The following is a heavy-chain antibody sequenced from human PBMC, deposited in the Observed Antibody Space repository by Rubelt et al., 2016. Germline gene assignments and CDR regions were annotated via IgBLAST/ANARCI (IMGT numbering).Heavy chain of an antibody. Sequence: EVQLVESGGGLVQPGGSLRLSCAASGFTFSSYSMNWVRQAPGKGLEWVSSISYITTHIYYADSVKGRFTISRDNAKNSLYLQMNSLRAEDTAVYYCARQSTGYGMDVWGQGTTVTVSS. CDR3: ARQSTGYGMDV. CDR2: ISYITTHI. V-gene: IGHV3-21*01. J-gene: IGHJ6*02. D-gene: IGHD1-1*01. CDR1: GFTFSSYS.